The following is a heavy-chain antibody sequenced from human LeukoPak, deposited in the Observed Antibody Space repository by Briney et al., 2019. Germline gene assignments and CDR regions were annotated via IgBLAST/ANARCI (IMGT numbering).Heavy chain of an antibody. Sequence: GGSLRLSCAASGFTFSSYAMHWVRPAPGKGLEYVSAISSNGGSTYYANSVKGRFTISRDNSKNTLYLQMGSLRAEDMAVYYCAREGYRIFGVALYYYYMDVWGKGTTVTVSS. CDR3: AREGYRIFGVALYYYYMDV. V-gene: IGHV3-64*01. CDR2: ISSNGGST. D-gene: IGHD3-3*01. J-gene: IGHJ6*03. CDR1: GFTFSSYA.